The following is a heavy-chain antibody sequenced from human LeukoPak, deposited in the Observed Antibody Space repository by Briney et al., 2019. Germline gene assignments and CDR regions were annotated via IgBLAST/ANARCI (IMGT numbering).Heavy chain of an antibody. J-gene: IGHJ4*02. CDR1: GGTFSSYA. D-gene: IGHD6-13*01. CDR3: ARDFASSWPFDY. Sequence: SVKVSCKASGGTFSSYAISRVRQAPGQGLEWMGGIIPIFGTANYAQKFQGRVTMTRDTSITTAYMELNRLRSDDTAVYYCARDFASSWPFDYWGQGTLVTVSS. CDR2: IIPIFGTA. V-gene: IGHV1-69*05.